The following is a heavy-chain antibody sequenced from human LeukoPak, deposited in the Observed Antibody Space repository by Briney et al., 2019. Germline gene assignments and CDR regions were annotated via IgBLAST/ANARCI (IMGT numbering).Heavy chain of an antibody. CDR1: GFTFSSYA. V-gene: IGHV3-23*01. J-gene: IGHJ4*02. Sequence: PGASLRLSCAASGFTFSSYAMSWVRQAPGKGLEWVSAISGSGGSTYYADSVKGRFTIFRDNSKNTLYLQMNSLRAEDTAVYYCAKGGYCSSTSCPPDYWGQGTLVTVSS. D-gene: IGHD2-2*01. CDR3: AKGGYCSSTSCPPDY. CDR2: ISGSGGST.